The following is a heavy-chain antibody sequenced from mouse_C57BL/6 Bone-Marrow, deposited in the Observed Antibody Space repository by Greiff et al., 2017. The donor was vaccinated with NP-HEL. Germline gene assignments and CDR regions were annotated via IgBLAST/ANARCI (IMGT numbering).Heavy chain of an antibody. J-gene: IGHJ4*01. CDR1: GFSLTSYG. Sequence: QVQLQQSGPGLVQPSQSLSITCTVSGFSLTSYGVHWVRQSPGKGLEWLGVIWRGGSTDYNAAFMSRLSITKDNSKSQVVFKMNSLQADDTAIYYCAKTGTTVVATRDYAMDYWGQGTSVTVSS. V-gene: IGHV2-5*01. D-gene: IGHD1-1*01. CDR2: IWRGGST. CDR3: AKTGTTVVATRDYAMDY.